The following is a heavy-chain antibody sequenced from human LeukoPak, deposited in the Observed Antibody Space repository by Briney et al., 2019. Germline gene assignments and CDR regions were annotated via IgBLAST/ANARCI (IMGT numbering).Heavy chain of an antibody. CDR2: INHSGST. V-gene: IGHV4-34*01. Sequence: SETLSLTCAVYGGSFSGYYWSWIRQPPGKGLEWIGEINHSGSTNYNPSLKSRVTISVDTSKNQFSLKLSSVTAADTAVYYCARGRGYSCGYHYYYYGMDVWGQGTTVTVSS. J-gene: IGHJ6*02. CDR1: GGSFSGYY. D-gene: IGHD5-18*01. CDR3: ARGRGYSCGYHYYYYGMDV.